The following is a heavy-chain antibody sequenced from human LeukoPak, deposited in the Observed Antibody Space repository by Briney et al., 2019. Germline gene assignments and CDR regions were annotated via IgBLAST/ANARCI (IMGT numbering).Heavy chain of an antibody. D-gene: IGHD5-12*01. CDR2: IYYSGST. CDR1: AGSISSSSYY. V-gene: IGHV4-39*07. CDR3: ARAGYGSDAFDI. J-gene: IGHJ3*02. Sequence: SETLSLTCTVSAGSISSSSYYWGWIRQPPGQGLEWNGSIYYSGSTYYNPSLKSRVTISVDTSKDQFSLKLSSVTAADTAVYYCARAGYGSDAFDIWGQGTMVTVSS.